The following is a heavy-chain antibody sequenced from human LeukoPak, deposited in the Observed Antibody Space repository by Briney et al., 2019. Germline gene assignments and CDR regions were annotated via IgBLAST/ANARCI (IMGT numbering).Heavy chain of an antibody. CDR2: TDHTGFT. Sequence: SETLSLTCSVSGGSISGGGYFWNWIRQLPGKTLEWIGCTDHTGFTYNKPSLRSRVTISVDTSKNQFSLRLTSVTAADTAMYFCARSPSKEMEWLSPSHFDFWGQGTLVSVSS. V-gene: IGHV4-30-2*01. CDR3: ARSPSKEMEWLSPSHFDF. J-gene: IGHJ4*02. D-gene: IGHD3-3*01. CDR1: GGSISGGGYF.